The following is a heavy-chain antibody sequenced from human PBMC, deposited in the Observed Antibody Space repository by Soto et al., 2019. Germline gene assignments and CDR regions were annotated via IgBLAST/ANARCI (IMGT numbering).Heavy chain of an antibody. CDR3: AKAAQTRYNWNDLGNWFDP. CDR1: GGTFSSYA. CDR2: IVPIFGVA. D-gene: IGHD1-1*01. J-gene: IGHJ5*02. Sequence: QVQLVQSGAEVKKPGSSVKVSCKGSGGTFSSYAIAWVRQAPGQGLEWMGGIVPIFGVANYAHKFQGRVAITADEATNTAYMELSSLRSDDTAVYYCAKAAQTRYNWNDLGNWFDPWGQGTLVTVSS. V-gene: IGHV1-69*01.